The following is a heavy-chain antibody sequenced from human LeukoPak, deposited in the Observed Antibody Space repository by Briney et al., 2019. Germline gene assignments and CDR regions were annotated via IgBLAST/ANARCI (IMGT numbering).Heavy chain of an antibody. J-gene: IGHJ5*02. D-gene: IGHD4-17*01. CDR2: IYHSGST. Sequence: SETLSLTCTVVGDSISNDGYYWIWIRQHPGKGLEWIGYIYHSGSTYYNPSLKSRVTISVDRSKNQFSLKLSSVTAADTAVYYCARVVTRGSNWFDPWGQGTLVTVSS. CDR3: ARVVTRGSNWFDP. CDR1: GDSISNDGYY. V-gene: IGHV4-30-2*01.